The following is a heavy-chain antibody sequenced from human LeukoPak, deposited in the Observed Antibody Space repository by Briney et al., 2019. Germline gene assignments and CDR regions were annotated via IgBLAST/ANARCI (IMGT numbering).Heavy chain of an antibody. V-gene: IGHV3-30*02. CDR1: GFTFSSYG. J-gene: IGHJ4*02. CDR3: AKDRGSYQDVF. CDR2: IRYDGSNK. Sequence: GGSLRLSCVVSGFTFSSYGMHWIRQAPGRGLEWVAFIRYDGSNKYYADSVKGRFTVSRDNSKNTLYLQMNSLRAEDTALYYCAKDRGSYQDVFGGQGTLVTVSS. D-gene: IGHD3-16*02.